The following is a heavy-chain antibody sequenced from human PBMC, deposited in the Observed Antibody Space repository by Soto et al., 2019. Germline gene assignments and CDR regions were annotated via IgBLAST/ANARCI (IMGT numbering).Heavy chain of an antibody. J-gene: IGHJ6*02. CDR3: TKDEAEYYGDYQHYYYGMDV. Sequence: PGGSLRLSCAASGLTFSDYGMHWFRQAPGKGLEWVALISFDGTNKFYADSVKGRFTISRDNSKNTLYLQMNSLRVEDTAVFYCTKDEAEYYGDYQHYYYGMDVWGQGTTVTVSS. V-gene: IGHV3-30*18. CDR2: ISFDGTNK. D-gene: IGHD4-17*01. CDR1: GLTFSDYG.